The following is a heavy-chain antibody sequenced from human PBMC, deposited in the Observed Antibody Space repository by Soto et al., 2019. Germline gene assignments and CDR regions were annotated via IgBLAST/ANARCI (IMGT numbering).Heavy chain of an antibody. Sequence: XESLKISCQGSGCSFTSYCINWVRQMPGKGLEWMGIIYPGDSDTRYSPSFQGQVTISVDKSINTAYLQWGGLKASDTAVYYCARHHGSSGSYFGMDVWGRGTTVTVSS. CDR1: GCSFTSYC. CDR3: ARHHGSSGSYFGMDV. D-gene: IGHD6-6*01. V-gene: IGHV5-51*01. CDR2: IYPGDSDT. J-gene: IGHJ6*02.